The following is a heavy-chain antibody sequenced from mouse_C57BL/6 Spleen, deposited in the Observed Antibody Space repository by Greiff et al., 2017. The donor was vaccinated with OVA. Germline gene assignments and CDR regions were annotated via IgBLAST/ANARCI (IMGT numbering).Heavy chain of an antibody. CDR1: GFTFSDYG. V-gene: IGHV5-17*01. CDR3: ARGGNWDDYVDY. J-gene: IGHJ2*01. CDR2: ISSGSSTI. Sequence: EVKLVESGGGLVKPGGSLKLSCAASGFTFSDYGMHWVRQAPEKGLEWVAYISSGSSTIYYADTVKGRFTISRDNAKNTLFLQLTSLRSEETAMYYCARGGNWDDYVDYWGQGTTLTVSS. D-gene: IGHD4-1*01.